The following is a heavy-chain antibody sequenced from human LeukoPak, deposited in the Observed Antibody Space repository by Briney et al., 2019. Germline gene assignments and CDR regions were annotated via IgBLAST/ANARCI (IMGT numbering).Heavy chain of an antibody. J-gene: IGHJ4*02. CDR3: ARDRYDSSGYYLPLF. CDR1: GGTFSSYA. V-gene: IGHV1-69*13. D-gene: IGHD3-22*01. CDR2: IIPIFGTA. Sequence: ASVKVSCKASGGTFSSYAISWVRQAPGQGLEWMGGIIPIFGTANYAQKFQGRVTITADESTSTAYMGLSSLRSEDTAVYYCARDRYDSSGYYLPLFWGQGTLVTVSS.